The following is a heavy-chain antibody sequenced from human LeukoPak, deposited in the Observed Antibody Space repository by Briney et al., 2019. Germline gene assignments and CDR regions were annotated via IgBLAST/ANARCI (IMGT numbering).Heavy chain of an antibody. Sequence: SETLSLTCTDSGGSISSYYWSWIRQPPGKGLEWIGYIYYSGSTNYNPSLTSRVTISVDTTKNQFSLKLSSVPAADTAVYYCAEVLVEDLVWGSYSNWFDPWGQGTLVTVSS. CDR3: AEVLVEDLVWGSYSNWFDP. V-gene: IGHV4-59*01. D-gene: IGHD3-16*01. CDR1: GGSISSYY. CDR2: IYYSGST. J-gene: IGHJ5*02.